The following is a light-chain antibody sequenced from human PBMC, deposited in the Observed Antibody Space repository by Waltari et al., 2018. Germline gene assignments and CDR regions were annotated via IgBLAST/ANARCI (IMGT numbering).Light chain of an antibody. CDR2: WAS. V-gene: IGKV4-1*01. Sequence: DIVMTQSPDSLAVSLGERATINCKSSQSVFYSPNNKNYLSWYPQKPGQPPKLLIYWASTRESGVPDRFSGSGSGTDFTLTISRLQAEDVALYFCQQYYGSPFTFGGGTKVEIK. CDR1: QSVFYSPNNKNY. CDR3: QQYYGSPFT. J-gene: IGKJ4*01.